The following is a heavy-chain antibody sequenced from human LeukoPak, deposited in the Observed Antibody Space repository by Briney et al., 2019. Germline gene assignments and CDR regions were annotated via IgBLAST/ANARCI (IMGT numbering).Heavy chain of an antibody. V-gene: IGHV3-49*04. D-gene: IGHD6-13*01. CDR3: TRVDGGAAAFDY. CDR2: IRSKAYGGTT. Sequence: PGGSLRLSCTASGFTFGDYAMSWVRQAPGKGLEWVGFIRSKAYGGTTEYAASVKGRFTISRDDSKSIAYLQMNSLKTEDTAVYYCTRVDGGAAAFDYWGQGTLVTVSS. J-gene: IGHJ4*02. CDR1: GFTFGDYA.